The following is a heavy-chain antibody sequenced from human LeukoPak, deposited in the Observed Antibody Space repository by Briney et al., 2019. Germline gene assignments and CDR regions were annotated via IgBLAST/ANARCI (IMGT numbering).Heavy chain of an antibody. CDR1: GFTFSTYW. V-gene: IGHV3-7*01. D-gene: IGHD2-15*01. CDR2: IKQDGSEK. CDR3: VRTDCTGGSCYPNFDY. Sequence: PGGSLRLSCEASGFTFSTYWMSWVRQAPGKGLEWVANIKQDGSEKYYVDSVKGRFTISRDNSKNTLYLQMNSLRPEDTAVYYCVRTDCTGGSCYPNFDYWGQGTLVTVSS. J-gene: IGHJ4*02.